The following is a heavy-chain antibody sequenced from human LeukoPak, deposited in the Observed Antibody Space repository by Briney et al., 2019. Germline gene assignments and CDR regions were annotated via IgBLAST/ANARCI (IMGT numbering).Heavy chain of an antibody. J-gene: IGHJ4*02. CDR2: IIRIFGTA. D-gene: IGHD2-2*01. CDR3: ARGYCSSTSCYAYHFDY. CDR1: GGTFSSYA. Sequence: GSSVKVSCKASGGTFSSYAISWVRQAPGQGLEWMGRIIRIFGTANYAQKFQGRVTITTDESTTTAYMELSSLRFEDTAVYYCARGYCSSTSCYAYHFDYWGQGTLVTVSS. V-gene: IGHV1-69*05.